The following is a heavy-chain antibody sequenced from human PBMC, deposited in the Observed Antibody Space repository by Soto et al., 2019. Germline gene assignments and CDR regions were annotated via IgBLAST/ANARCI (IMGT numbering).Heavy chain of an antibody. Sequence: QVQLQESGPGLVKPSQTLSLTCTVSGGSISSGGYYWSWIRQHPGKGLEWIGYNHYSGSTYYNPSVKSRVTIAVDTSKNLFSLKLSAVTAADTAVYYGARGHPGDYWGPGTLVTVSS. V-gene: IGHV4-31*03. J-gene: IGHJ4*02. CDR1: GGSISSGGYY. CDR3: ARGHPGDY. CDR2: NHYSGST.